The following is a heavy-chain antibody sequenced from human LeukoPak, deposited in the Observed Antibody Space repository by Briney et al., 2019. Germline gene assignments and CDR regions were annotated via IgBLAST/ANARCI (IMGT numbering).Heavy chain of an antibody. Sequence: GASVKVSCKASGYTFTSYDINWVRQATGQGLEWVGWMNPNSGGTNYAQKFQGRVTMTRDTSISTAYMELSRLRSDDTAVYYCARDYYGSGSYYEIDPWGQGTLVTVSS. CDR2: MNPNSGGT. CDR3: ARDYYGSGSYYEIDP. V-gene: IGHV1-2*02. D-gene: IGHD3-10*01. J-gene: IGHJ5*02. CDR1: GYTFTSYD.